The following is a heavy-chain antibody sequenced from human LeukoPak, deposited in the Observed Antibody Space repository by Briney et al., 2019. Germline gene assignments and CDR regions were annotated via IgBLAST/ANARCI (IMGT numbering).Heavy chain of an antibody. CDR1: GGSISSISSNNYH. J-gene: IGHJ6*02. Sequence: SETLSLTCIVSGGSISSISSNNYHWGWIRQPPGKGLEWIGSIYYSGSTYYNPSLKSRVTISVDTSKNQFSLKLSYVTAADTALYYCAREMGVVTAHGIDVWGQGTTVTVSS. V-gene: IGHV4-39*02. CDR2: IYYSGST. CDR3: AREMGVVTAHGIDV. D-gene: IGHD4-23*01.